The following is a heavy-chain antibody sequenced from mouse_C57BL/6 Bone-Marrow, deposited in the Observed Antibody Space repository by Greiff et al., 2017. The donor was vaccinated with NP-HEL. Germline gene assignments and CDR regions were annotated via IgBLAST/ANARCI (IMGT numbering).Heavy chain of an antibody. CDR1: GYAFSSSW. CDR2: IYPGDGDT. CDR3: ARALTGTFYWYFDV. Sequence: QVQLKESGPELVKPGASVKISCKASGYAFSSSWMNWVKQRPGKGLEWIGRIYPGDGDTNYNGKFKGKATLTADKSSSTAYMQLSSLTSEDSAVYFCARALTGTFYWYFDVWGTGTTVTVSS. D-gene: IGHD4-1*01. J-gene: IGHJ1*03. V-gene: IGHV1-82*01.